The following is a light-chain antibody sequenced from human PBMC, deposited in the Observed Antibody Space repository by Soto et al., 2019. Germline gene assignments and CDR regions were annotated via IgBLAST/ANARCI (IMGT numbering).Light chain of an antibody. Sequence: EIVLTQSPGTLSLYPGERATLSCRAIQSVSSSYLAWYQQKPGQAPRLLIYGASSRATGIPDRFSGSGSGTDFTLTISRLEPEDFAVYYCQQYGSSLPITFGQGTRLEI. CDR3: QQYGSSLPIT. V-gene: IGKV3-20*01. J-gene: IGKJ5*01. CDR1: QSVSSSY. CDR2: GAS.